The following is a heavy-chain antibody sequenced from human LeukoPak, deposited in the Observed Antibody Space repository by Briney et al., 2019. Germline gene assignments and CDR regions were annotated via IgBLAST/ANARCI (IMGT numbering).Heavy chain of an antibody. J-gene: IGHJ4*02. Sequence: SGGSLRLSCTVSGFTVSSNSMSWVRQAPGKGLEWVSFIYSGTIHYSDSVKGRFSISRDNSKNTLYLQMNSLRPEDTAVYYCARGGTGHYYASGTYYQSYYFDYWGQGSLVTVSS. CDR1: GFTVSSNS. V-gene: IGHV3-66*03. CDR2: IYSGTI. CDR3: ARGGTGHYYASGTYYQSYYFDY. D-gene: IGHD3-10*01.